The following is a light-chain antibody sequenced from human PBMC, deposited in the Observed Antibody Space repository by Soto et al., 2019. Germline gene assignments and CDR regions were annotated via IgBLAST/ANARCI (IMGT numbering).Light chain of an antibody. J-gene: IGKJ4*01. CDR1: QSISNY. CDR2: DAT. Sequence: PGESATLSCRASQSISNYLAWYQQKPGQPPRLLIYDATHRASGIPARFSATGSGTDFALTISSLDREDFAVYFCQHRSTLPFTFGGGTRLEI. V-gene: IGKV3-11*01. CDR3: QHRSTLPFT.